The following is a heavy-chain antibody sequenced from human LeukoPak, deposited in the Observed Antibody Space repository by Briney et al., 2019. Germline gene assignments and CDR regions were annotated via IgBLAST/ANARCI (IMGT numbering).Heavy chain of an antibody. Sequence: PGGSLRLSCAASGFTFSSYEMNWVRQAPGKGLECVSYISSSGSTIYYADSVKGRFTISRDNAKNSLYLQMNSVRADDTAVYYFASCYYFDYWGQGTLVTVSS. CDR3: ASCYYFDY. CDR2: ISSSGSTI. D-gene: IGHD3-10*01. V-gene: IGHV3-48*03. CDR1: GFTFSSYE. J-gene: IGHJ4*02.